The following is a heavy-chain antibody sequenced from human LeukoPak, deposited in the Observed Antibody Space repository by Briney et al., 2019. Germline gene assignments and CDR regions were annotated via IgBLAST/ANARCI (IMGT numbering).Heavy chain of an antibody. CDR2: INHSGST. CDR3: ARQVIDRGVIDY. J-gene: IGHJ4*02. CDR1: GGSFSGYY. Sequence: PSETLSLTCAVYGGSFSGYYWSWIPQPPGKGLEWIGEINHSGSTNYNPSLKSRVTISVDTSKNQFSLKLSAVTAADTAVYYCARQVIDRGVIDYWGQGTLVTVSS. V-gene: IGHV4-34*01. D-gene: IGHD3-10*01.